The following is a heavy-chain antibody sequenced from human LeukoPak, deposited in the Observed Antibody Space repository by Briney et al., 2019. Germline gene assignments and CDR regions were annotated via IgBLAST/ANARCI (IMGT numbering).Heavy chain of an antibody. CDR2: ISGSGGST. V-gene: IGHV3-23*01. D-gene: IGHD7-27*01. CDR1: GFTFSSYA. J-gene: IGHJ4*02. Sequence: GGSLRLSCAASGFTFSSYAMSWVRQAPGKGLEGVSAISGSGGSTYYADSVKGRFTISRDNSKNTLYLQMNSLRAEDTAVYYCAKDRNWGSGVDYWGQGTLVTVSS. CDR3: AKDRNWGSGVDY.